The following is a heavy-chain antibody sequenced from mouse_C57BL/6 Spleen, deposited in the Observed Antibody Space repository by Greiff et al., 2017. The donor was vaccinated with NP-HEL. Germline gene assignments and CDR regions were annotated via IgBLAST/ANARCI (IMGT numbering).Heavy chain of an antibody. CDR2: ISGGGGNT. D-gene: IGHD1-1*01. V-gene: IGHV5-9*01. Sequence: DVKLVESGGGLVKPGGSLKLSCAASGFTFSSYTMSWVRQTPEKRLEWVATISGGGGNTYYPDSVKGRFTISRDNAKNTLYLQMSSLRSEDTALYYCARQGYYGSSYGYFDVWGTGTTVTVSS. CDR1: GFTFSSYT. CDR3: ARQGYYGSSYGYFDV. J-gene: IGHJ1*03.